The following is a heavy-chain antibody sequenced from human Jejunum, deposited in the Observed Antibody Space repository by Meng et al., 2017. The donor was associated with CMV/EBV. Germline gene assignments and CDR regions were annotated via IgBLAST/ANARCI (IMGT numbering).Heavy chain of an antibody. CDR3: ARGSIFVSFDS. Sequence: QLLLRESGPGLVKPSQTLSLPSPVSGGCIGSGDYYWSWIRQPPGKGLEWIGYIHDTGSTYYNPSLKSRVDISLGTSRNHFSLTLSSVTAEDTAVYFCARGSIFVSFDSWGQGTLVTVSS. CDR1: GGCIGSGDYY. J-gene: IGHJ4*02. CDR2: IHDTGST. V-gene: IGHV4-30-4*08. D-gene: IGHD3-3*01.